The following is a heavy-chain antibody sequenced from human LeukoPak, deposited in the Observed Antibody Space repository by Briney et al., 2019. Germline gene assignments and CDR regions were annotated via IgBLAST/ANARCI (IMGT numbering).Heavy chain of an antibody. J-gene: IGHJ6*02. CDR1: TGSISSTSYY. V-gene: IGHV4-39*01. CDR2: IFYSGST. D-gene: IGHD3-22*01. Sequence: SETLSLTCTVSTGSISSTSYYWGWIRQPPEKGLEWIGSIFYSGSTYYNPSLKSRVTISADTSKNQFFLKVSSVTAADTAVYYCARHASDSSGFYNYYGMDVWGQGTTVTVSS. CDR3: ARHASDSSGFYNYYGMDV.